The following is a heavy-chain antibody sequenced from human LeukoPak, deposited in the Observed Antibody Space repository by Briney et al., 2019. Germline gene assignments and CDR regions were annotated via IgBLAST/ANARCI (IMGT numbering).Heavy chain of an antibody. CDR2: INPNSGGT. V-gene: IGHV1-2*02. CDR3: ARRGFLEWLSYYYYYMDV. CDR1: GYTFTGYY. D-gene: IGHD3-3*01. J-gene: IGHJ6*03. Sequence: ASVKVSCKASGYTFTGYYMHWVRQAPGQGLEWMGWINPNSGGTNYAQKFQGRVTMTRDTSISTAYMELSRLRSDDTAVYYCARRGFLEWLSYYYYYMDVWGKGTTVTVSS.